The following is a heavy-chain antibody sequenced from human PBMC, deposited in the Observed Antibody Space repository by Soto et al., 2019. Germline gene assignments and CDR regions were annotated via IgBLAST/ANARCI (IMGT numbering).Heavy chain of an antibody. CDR2: IMSKTDGGPI. Sequence: EVQLVESGGGLVKPGESLSLSCGGSGFTFSNAGMSWVRQAPGKGLERVGRIMSKTDGGPIDYAAPVQGRVMISRDDSKNTVHLQMNSLKTEDTAVYYCAAGYGNTDCDYWGQGTLVTVSA. CDR1: GFTFSNAG. D-gene: IGHD5-12*01. CDR3: AAGYGNTDCDY. J-gene: IGHJ4*02. V-gene: IGHV3-15*01.